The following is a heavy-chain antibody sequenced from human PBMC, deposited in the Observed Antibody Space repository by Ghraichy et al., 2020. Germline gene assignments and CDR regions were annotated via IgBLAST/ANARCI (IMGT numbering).Heavy chain of an antibody. CDR1: GFNFSSYA. V-gene: IGHV3-23*01. CDR3: AKDGGSSPYYFDY. J-gene: IGHJ4*02. D-gene: IGHD6-6*01. CDR2: ITGTGGVT. Sequence: GGSLRLSCAASGFNFSSYAMSWVRQAPGKGLEWVSSITGTGGVTGYADSVKGRFTISGDSSKSTLYLQMNDLRAEDTAVYYCAKDGGSSPYYFDYWGRGTRVTVS.